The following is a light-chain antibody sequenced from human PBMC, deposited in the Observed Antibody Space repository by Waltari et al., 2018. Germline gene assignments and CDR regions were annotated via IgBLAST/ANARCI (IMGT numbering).Light chain of an antibody. CDR2: DVT. J-gene: IGLJ1*01. V-gene: IGLV2-14*03. CDR1: SSDVGGYNY. Sequence: QSALTQPASVSGSPGQSITISCTGTSSDVGGYNYVSWYQQHPGQAPKLMIYDVTNRASGVSSRFTGSKSGNTASLTISGLQTDDEADYYCSSYRKSSTAGGVFGTGTKVTVL. CDR3: SSYRKSSTAGGV.